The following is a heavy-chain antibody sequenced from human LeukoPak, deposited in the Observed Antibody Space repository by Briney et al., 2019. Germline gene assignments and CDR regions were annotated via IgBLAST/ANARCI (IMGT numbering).Heavy chain of an antibody. D-gene: IGHD2-2*01. CDR3: ARDFERYCSSTSCYGPYWFDP. CDR2: ISYDGSNK. Sequence: GGSLRLSCAASGFTFSSYAMHWVRQAPGKGLEWVAVISYDGSNKYYADSVKGRFTISRDNSKNTLYMQMNSLRAEDTAVYYCARDFERYCSSTSCYGPYWFDPWGQGTLVTVSS. J-gene: IGHJ5*02. V-gene: IGHV3-30*04. CDR1: GFTFSSYA.